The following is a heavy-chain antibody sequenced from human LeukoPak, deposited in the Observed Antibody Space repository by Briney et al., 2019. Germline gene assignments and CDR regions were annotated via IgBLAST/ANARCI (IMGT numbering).Heavy chain of an antibody. Sequence: SETLSLTCTVSGVSVIGGSGYYWGWVRQSPEKGLEWIGEINHSGSTNYNPSLKSRVTISVDTSKNQFSLKLSSVTAADTAVYYCARPFRGFSGSYSNWGQGTLVTVSS. J-gene: IGHJ4*02. CDR3: ARPFRGFSGSYSN. V-gene: IGHV4-34*01. CDR1: GVSVIGGSGYY. CDR2: INHSGST. D-gene: IGHD3-10*01.